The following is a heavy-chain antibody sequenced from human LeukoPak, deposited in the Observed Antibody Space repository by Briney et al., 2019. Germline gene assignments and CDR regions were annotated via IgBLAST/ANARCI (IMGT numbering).Heavy chain of an antibody. CDR3: ARGGSSGYYRYTGFGY. CDR2: IYYSGST. V-gene: IGHV4-39*07. Sequence: SETLSLTCTVSGGSISSSSYYWGWIRQPPGKGLEWIGSIYYSGSTYYNPSLKSRVTISVDTSKNQFSLKLSSVTAADTAVYYCARGGSSGYYRYTGFGYWGQGTLVTVSS. D-gene: IGHD3-22*01. CDR1: GGSISSSSYY. J-gene: IGHJ4*02.